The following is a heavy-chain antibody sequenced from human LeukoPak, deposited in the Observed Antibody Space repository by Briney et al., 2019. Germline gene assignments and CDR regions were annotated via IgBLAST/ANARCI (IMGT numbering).Heavy chain of an antibody. D-gene: IGHD3-22*01. Sequence: GGSLRLSCAASGFIVSTHYMSWGRQAPGKGREWGSVIYSGVNKYNAGSVKGRFTISRDNSKNTLYLQMDSLRPEDTAVYYCVKKNDYYTSESFYVWWYCDLWGRGVVVTVSA. CDR1: GFIVSTHY. CDR2: IYSGVNK. CDR3: VKKNDYYTSESFYVWWYCDL. J-gene: IGHJ2*01. V-gene: IGHV3-66*02.